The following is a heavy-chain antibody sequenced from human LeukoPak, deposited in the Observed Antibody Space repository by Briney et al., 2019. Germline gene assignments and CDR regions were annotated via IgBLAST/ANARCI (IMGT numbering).Heavy chain of an antibody. Sequence: GGSLRLSCVASGFTFSRYAMNWVRQAPGKGLEWVSTMSGGGGSTYYADSVKGRFTISRDNSKNMVHLQMNGLRAEDTAVEYGAKSPPEFGELSYWGQGTLVTVSS. CDR2: MSGGGGST. D-gene: IGHD3-10*01. V-gene: IGHV3-23*01. CDR1: GFTFSRYA. J-gene: IGHJ4*02. CDR3: AKSPPEFGELSY.